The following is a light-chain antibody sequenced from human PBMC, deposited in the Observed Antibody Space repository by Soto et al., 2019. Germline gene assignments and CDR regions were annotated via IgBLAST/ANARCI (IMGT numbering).Light chain of an antibody. CDR3: CLYAVTFYV. Sequence: QSALTQPRSVSGSPGQSVTISCTGTSSDVGTYDFVSWYQQHPGKAPRLMIFDVSEWPSGVPDRFSGSKSGNTASLTISGLQAEDEADYYCCLYAVTFYVFGTGTKLTVL. CDR1: SSDVGTYDF. J-gene: IGLJ1*01. CDR2: DVS. V-gene: IGLV2-11*01.